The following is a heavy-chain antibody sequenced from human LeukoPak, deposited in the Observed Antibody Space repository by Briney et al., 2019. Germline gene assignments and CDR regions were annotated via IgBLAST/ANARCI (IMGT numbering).Heavy chain of an antibody. CDR3: ARDGSYDY. J-gene: IGHJ4*02. CDR1: GYSISSGYY. D-gene: IGHD1-14*01. Sequence: SETLSLTCTVSGYSISSGYYWGWIRQPPGKGLEWIGSIHHSGSTYYNPSLKSRVTISVDTSKNQFSLKLSSVTAADTAVYYCARDGSYDYWGQGTLVTVSS. CDR2: IHHSGST. V-gene: IGHV4-38-2*02.